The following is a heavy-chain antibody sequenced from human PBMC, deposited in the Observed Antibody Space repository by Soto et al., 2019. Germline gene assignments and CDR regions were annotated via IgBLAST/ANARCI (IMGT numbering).Heavy chain of an antibody. J-gene: IGHJ6*02. Sequence: SETLSFTCAGSGGTMSTSNWRGWVRQPPGKGLEWIGEIYHSGSTNYNPSLKSRVTISVDKSKNQFSLKLSSVTAADTAVYYCARSKPWVFGEWTYYYYGMDVWGQGTTVT. D-gene: IGHD3-10*02. CDR1: GGTMSTSNW. V-gene: IGHV4-4*02. CDR2: IYHSGST. CDR3: ARSKPWVFGEWTYYYYGMDV.